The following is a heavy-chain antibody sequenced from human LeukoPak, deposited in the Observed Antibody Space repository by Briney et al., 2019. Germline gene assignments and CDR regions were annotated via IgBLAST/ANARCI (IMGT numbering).Heavy chain of an antibody. V-gene: IGHV1-69*04. CDR2: IIPILGIA. Sequence: SVKVSCKASGGTFSSYAISWVRQAPGQGLEWMGRIIPILGIANYAQKFQGRVTITADKSTSTAYMELSSLRSEDTAVYYCARARRQPAAAPDYWGQGTLVTVSS. D-gene: IGHD6-13*01. J-gene: IGHJ4*02. CDR1: GGTFSSYA. CDR3: ARARRQPAAAPDY.